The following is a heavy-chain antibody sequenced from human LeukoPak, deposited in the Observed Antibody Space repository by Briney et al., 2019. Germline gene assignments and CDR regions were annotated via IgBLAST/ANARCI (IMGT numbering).Heavy chain of an antibody. D-gene: IGHD4-11*01. CDR2: IIPILGIA. CDR1: GGTFSSYT. J-gene: IGHJ6*03. Sequence: SVKVPCKASGGTFSSYTISWVRQAPGQGLEWMGRIIPILGIANYAQKFQGRVTITADKSTSTAYMELSSLRSEDTAVYYCAQLTTRYYYYYMDVWGKGTTVTVSS. V-gene: IGHV1-69*02. CDR3: AQLTTRYYYYYMDV.